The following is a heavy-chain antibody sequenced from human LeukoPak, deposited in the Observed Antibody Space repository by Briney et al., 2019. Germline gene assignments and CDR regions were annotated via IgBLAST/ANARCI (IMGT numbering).Heavy chain of an antibody. V-gene: IGHV4-30-2*01. CDR1: GGSISSGGYS. CDR3: ARAVAATYLDY. CDR2: IYHSGST. J-gene: IGHJ4*02. D-gene: IGHD6-19*01. Sequence: PSQTLSLTCAVSGGSISSGGYSWSWIRQPPGKGLEWIGYIYHSGSTYYNPSLKSRVTISVDRSKNQFSLKLSSVTAADTAVYYCARAVAATYLDYWGQGTLVTVSS.